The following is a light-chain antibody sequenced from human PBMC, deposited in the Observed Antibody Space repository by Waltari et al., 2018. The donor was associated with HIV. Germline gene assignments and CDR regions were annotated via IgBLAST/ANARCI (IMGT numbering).Light chain of an antibody. J-gene: IGLJ3*02. Sequence: QTVVTQEPSFSVSPGGTVTLTCGLNSGSVSTSYYSSWYQQTPGQAPPTLIYSTHTRSYGVPDRLSGSILGKKAALTITGAQAEDEADYHCALYMGSGIWVFGGGTKLTV. CDR3: ALYMGSGIWV. CDR2: STH. CDR1: SGSVSTSYY. V-gene: IGLV8-61*01.